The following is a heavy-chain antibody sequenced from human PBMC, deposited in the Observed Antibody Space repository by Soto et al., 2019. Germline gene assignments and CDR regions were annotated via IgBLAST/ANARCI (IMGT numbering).Heavy chain of an antibody. CDR2: IYYSGST. D-gene: IGHD2-8*02. V-gene: IGHV4-59*12. Sequence: SETLSLTCTLSGGSISTYYWSWIRQPPGKGLEWIGYIYYSGSTNYNPSLKSRVTISVDTSKNQFSLKLTSVTAADTAVYYCARDKITGLFDYWGQGTLVTVS. CDR3: ARDKITGLFDY. CDR1: GGSISTYY. J-gene: IGHJ4*02.